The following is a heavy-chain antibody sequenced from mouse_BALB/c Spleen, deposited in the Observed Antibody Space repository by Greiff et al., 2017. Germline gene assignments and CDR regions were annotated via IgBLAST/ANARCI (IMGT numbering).Heavy chain of an antibody. J-gene: IGHJ4*01. Sequence: VQLQQSGAELARPGASVKLSCKASGYTFTSYWMQWVKQRPGQGLEWIGAIYPGDGDTRYTQKFKGKATLTADKSSSTAYMQLSSLASEDSAVYFCARHEETYYAMDYWGQGTSVTVSS. CDR3: ARHEETYYAMDY. V-gene: IGHV1-87*01. CDR2: IYPGDGDT. CDR1: GYTFTSYW.